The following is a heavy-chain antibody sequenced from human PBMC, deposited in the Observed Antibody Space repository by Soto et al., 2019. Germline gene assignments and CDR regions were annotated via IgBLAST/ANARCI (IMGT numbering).Heavy chain of an antibody. J-gene: IGHJ4*02. Sequence: VQLLESGGGLVQPGGSLRLSCAASGFTFSSYAMSWVRQAPGKGLEWVSAISGSGGSTYYADSVKGRFTISRDNSKNTLYLQMNSLRAEDTAVYYCAKVRIMITFGGVIDVYYFDYWGQGTLVTVSS. CDR1: GFTFSSYA. CDR2: ISGSGGST. CDR3: AKVRIMITFGGVIDVYYFDY. D-gene: IGHD3-16*02. V-gene: IGHV3-23*01.